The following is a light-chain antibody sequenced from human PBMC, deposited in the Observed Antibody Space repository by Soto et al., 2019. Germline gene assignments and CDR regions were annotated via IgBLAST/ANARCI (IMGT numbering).Light chain of an antibody. CDR1: QTIMTY. J-gene: IGKJ1*01. CDR3: QQSYNSPQT. V-gene: IGKV1-39*01. Sequence: VQMPQSPSSLSASVGDEVTITCRASQTIMTYLNWYQLKPGKPPRLLIYAASSLQSGVPSRFSGSGSGTDFTLTISSLQPEDFATYSCQQSYNSPQTFAQGTKVDI. CDR2: AAS.